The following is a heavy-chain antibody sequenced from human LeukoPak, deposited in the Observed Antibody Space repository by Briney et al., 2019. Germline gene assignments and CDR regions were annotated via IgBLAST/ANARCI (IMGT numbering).Heavy chain of an antibody. D-gene: IGHD3-22*01. V-gene: IGHV3-33*01. CDR1: GFTFSSYG. CDR3: ARDGEYYDSSGYYFRGPFDY. CDR2: IWYDGSNK. Sequence: GGSLRLSCAASGFTFSSYGMHWVRQAPGKGLEWVAVIWYDGSNKYYADSVKGRFTISRDNSKNTLYLQMNSLRAEDTAVYYCARDGEYYDSSGYYFRGPFDYWGQGTLITVSS. J-gene: IGHJ4*02.